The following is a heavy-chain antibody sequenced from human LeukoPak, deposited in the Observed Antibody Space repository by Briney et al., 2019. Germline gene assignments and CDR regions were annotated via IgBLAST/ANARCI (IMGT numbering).Heavy chain of an antibody. V-gene: IGHV5-51*01. J-gene: IGHJ4*02. CDR1: GNSFSNKW. D-gene: IGHD6-19*01. CDR3: ARPTVRYSSGWYYFDY. CDR2: TYPDKSDV. Sequence: GESLKISCRGSGNSFSNKWVGWVRQMPGRGLEWMGLTYPDKSDVAYSPSFQGQVTISVDKSINTIYLHWSSLRTSDTAMYYCARPTVRYSSGWYYFDYWGQGTLVTVSS.